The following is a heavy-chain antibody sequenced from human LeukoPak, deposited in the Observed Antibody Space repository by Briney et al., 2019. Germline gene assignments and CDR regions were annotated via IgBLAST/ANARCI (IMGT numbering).Heavy chain of an antibody. V-gene: IGHV1-18*04. J-gene: IGHJ4*02. CDR3: ARDAYHDSSGYPDH. Sequence: ASMKVSCKASGYSFTSYGISWVRQAPGQGLEWMGWISSYNGNTKYAQNLQGRVTMTTDTSTSTAYMELRSLRSDDTALYYCARDAYHDSSGYPDHWGQGTLVTVSS. D-gene: IGHD3-22*01. CDR1: GYSFTSYG. CDR2: ISSYNGNT.